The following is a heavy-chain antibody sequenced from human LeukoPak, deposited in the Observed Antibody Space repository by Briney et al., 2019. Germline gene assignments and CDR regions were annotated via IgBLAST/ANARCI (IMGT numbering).Heavy chain of an antibody. J-gene: IGHJ5*02. CDR1: GYTFTGYY. CDR3: ARGGVFGVVISSAWFDP. D-gene: IGHD3-3*01. CDR2: INPNSGGT. Sequence: GASVKVSCKASGYTFTGYYMHWVRQAPGQGLEWMGWINPNSGGTNYAQKFQGRVTMTRDTSISTAYMELSRLRSDDTAVYYCARGGVFGVVISSAWFDPWGQGTLVTVSS. V-gene: IGHV1-2*02.